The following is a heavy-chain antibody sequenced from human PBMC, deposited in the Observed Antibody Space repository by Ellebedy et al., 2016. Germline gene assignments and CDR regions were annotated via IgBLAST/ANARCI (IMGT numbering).Heavy chain of an antibody. CDR1: DGSVDTYY. CDR3: ARDVSLYSSSPSFDS. CDR2: VFYGGST. Sequence: SETLSLTXSVSDGSVDTYYWTWIRQAPGKGLEWIGYVFYGGSTKYKRSLRRRVTISLDTSKNRFSLKVTSVAAAETAVYYCARDVSLYSSSPSFDSWGQGTLVTVSS. D-gene: IGHD6-6*01. J-gene: IGHJ4*02. V-gene: IGHV4-59*02.